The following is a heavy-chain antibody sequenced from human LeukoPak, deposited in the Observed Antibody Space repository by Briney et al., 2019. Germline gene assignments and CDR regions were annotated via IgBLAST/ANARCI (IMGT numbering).Heavy chain of an antibody. Sequence: PGGSLRLSCAASGFTFSSYGMHWVRQAPGKGLEWVAVIWYDGSNKYYADSVKGRFTISRDNSKNTLYLQMNSLRAEDTAVYYCARDTTQAPYYYDSSGYSPWGQGTLVTVSS. D-gene: IGHD3-22*01. V-gene: IGHV3-33*01. CDR1: GFTFSSYG. CDR3: ARDTTQAPYYYDSSGYSP. CDR2: IWYDGSNK. J-gene: IGHJ5*02.